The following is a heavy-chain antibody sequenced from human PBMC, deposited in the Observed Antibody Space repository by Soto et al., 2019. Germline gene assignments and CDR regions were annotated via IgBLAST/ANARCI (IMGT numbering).Heavy chain of an antibody. Sequence: PGGSLRLSCAASGFTFSGYAMTWVRQAPGKGLEWVSSITGSGTSTYYADSVKGRFIISRDNSKNTVSLQMNSLRADDTAVYYCGKTPGFYYYTMGAWGQGTTVTV. CDR3: GKTPGFYYYTMGA. V-gene: IGHV3-23*01. CDR2: ITGSGTST. CDR1: GFTFSGYA. J-gene: IGHJ6*02.